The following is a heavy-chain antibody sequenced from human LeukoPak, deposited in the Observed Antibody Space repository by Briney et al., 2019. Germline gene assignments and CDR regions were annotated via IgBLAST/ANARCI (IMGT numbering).Heavy chain of an antibody. Sequence: SETLSLTCAVYGGSFNGYSWSWIRQPPGKGLEWIGEINHSGGTNYNPSLKSRVTISVDTSKNQFSLKLRSVTAADTAVYYCAGVCLWGGSCYVYYNGMDVWGQGTTVTVSS. D-gene: IGHD2-2*01. CDR3: AGVCLWGGSCYVYYNGMDV. J-gene: IGHJ6*02. CDR1: GGSFNGYS. CDR2: INHSGGT. V-gene: IGHV4-34*01.